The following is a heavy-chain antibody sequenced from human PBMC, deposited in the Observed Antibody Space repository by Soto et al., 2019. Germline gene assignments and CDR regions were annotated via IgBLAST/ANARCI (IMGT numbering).Heavy chain of an antibody. V-gene: IGHV1-8*01. CDR1: GYTFTSYD. CDR2: MNPNSGNT. Sequence: QVQLVQSGAEVKKPGASVKVSCKASGYTFTSYDINWVRQATGQGLEWMGWMNPNSGNTGYAQKFQGRVTMTRNTSISTAYMGLSSLRSEDTAVYYCARATRSYYYDSSGTGAFDYWGQGTLVTVSS. CDR3: ARATRSYYYDSSGTGAFDY. D-gene: IGHD3-22*01. J-gene: IGHJ4*02.